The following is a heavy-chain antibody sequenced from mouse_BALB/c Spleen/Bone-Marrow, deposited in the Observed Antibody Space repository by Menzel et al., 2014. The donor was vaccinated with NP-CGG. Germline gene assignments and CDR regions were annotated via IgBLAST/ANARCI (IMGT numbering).Heavy chain of an antibody. D-gene: IGHD1-1*02. J-gene: IGHJ2*01. CDR2: IRNKANGYTT. V-gene: IGHV7-3*02. CDR3: ARDKGGILFDY. CDR1: GFTFTDYY. Sequence: EVNVVESGGGLVQPGGSLRLSCATSGFTFTDYYMNWVRQPPRKALEWLGFIRNKANGYTTEYSASVKGRFTISRDNSQSILYLQMNTLRAEDSASYYCARDKGGILFDYWGQGTTLTVSS.